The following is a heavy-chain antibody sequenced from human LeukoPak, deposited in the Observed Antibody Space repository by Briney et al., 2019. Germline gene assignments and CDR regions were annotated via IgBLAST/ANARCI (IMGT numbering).Heavy chain of an antibody. CDR3: ARGLAAAGINY. CDR2: INSDGSST. CDR1: GFTLSNHW. D-gene: IGHD6-13*01. J-gene: IGHJ4*02. Sequence: PGGSLRLSCAASGFTLSNHWMHWVRQAPGKGLVWVSRINSDGSSTTYADSVKGRFTISRDNAKSTLYLQMNSLRAEDTAVYYCARGLAAAGINYWGQGTLVTVSS. V-gene: IGHV3-74*01.